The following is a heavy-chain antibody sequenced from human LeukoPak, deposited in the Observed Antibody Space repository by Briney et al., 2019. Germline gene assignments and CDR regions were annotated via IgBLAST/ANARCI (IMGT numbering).Heavy chain of an antibody. CDR1: GFTLSSYA. D-gene: IGHD3-16*01. J-gene: IGHJ4*02. CDR3: TRPGLYDSGKYYVDS. Sequence: GGSLRLSCAASGFTLSSYAMSWVRQAPRKGLEWVSAISDSGNTYHADSVKGRFTISRDSSKNALFLQMSSLRADDTAVYYCTRPGLYDSGKYYVDSWGQGTLVTVSS. V-gene: IGHV3-23*01. CDR2: ISDSGNT.